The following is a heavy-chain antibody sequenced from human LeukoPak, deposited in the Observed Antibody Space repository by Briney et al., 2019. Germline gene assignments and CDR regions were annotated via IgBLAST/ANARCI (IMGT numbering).Heavy chain of an antibody. D-gene: IGHD6-19*01. J-gene: IGHJ4*02. Sequence: GGTLRLSCAASGFTFSSYEMNWVRQAPGKGLEWVSYISGSVSDSVSTIYYAASVKGRFTISRDNAKNSLYLQMNRPRAEDTAVYYCARVSHSGWWDDYWSQGTLVTVSS. CDR1: GFTFSSYE. CDR3: ARVSHSGWWDDY. V-gene: IGHV3-48*03. CDR2: ISGSVSDSVSTI.